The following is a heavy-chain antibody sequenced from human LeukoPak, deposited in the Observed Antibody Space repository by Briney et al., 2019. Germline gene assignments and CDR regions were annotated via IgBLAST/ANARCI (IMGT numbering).Heavy chain of an antibody. CDR2: ISGSGAGT. V-gene: IGHV3-23*01. D-gene: IGHD2-15*01. CDR3: AQRGHCSGGSCFYYFDY. J-gene: IGHJ4*02. Sequence: GGSLRLSCAASEFTFSSYGMSGVRQAPGKGLEWVSSISGSGAGTYYADSVKGRFTISRDSSKSTLHLQMNSLRAEDTAIYYCAQRGHCSGGSCFYYFDYWGQGTLVTVSS. CDR1: EFTFSSYG.